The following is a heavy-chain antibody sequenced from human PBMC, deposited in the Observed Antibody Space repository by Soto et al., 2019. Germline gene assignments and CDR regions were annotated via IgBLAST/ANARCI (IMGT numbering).Heavy chain of an antibody. CDR2: IRSKANSYAT. V-gene: IGHV3-73*02. J-gene: IGHJ2*01. CDR1: GFTFSGSA. CDR3: TRQLDDYHPYWYLDL. D-gene: IGHD4-17*01. Sequence: EVQLVESGGGLVQPGGSLKLSCAASGFTFSGSAMHWVRQASGKGLEGVGRIRSKANSYATAYAASVKGRFTISRDDSKTNAYLQMISLKTQDTAVYYCTRQLDDYHPYWYLDLWGRGTLVTASS.